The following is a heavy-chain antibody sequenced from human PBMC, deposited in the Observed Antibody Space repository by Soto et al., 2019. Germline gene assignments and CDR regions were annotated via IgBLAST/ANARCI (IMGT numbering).Heavy chain of an antibody. CDR1: GFTFSSYA. Sequence: GGSLRLSCAASGFTFSSYAMSWVRQAPGKGLEWVSAISGSGGSTYYADSVKGRFTISRDNSKNTLYLQMNSLRAEDTAVYYCAKDLGSSSSWYGGWFDPWGQGTLVTVSS. D-gene: IGHD6-13*01. J-gene: IGHJ5*02. V-gene: IGHV3-23*01. CDR2: ISGSGGST. CDR3: AKDLGSSSSWYGGWFDP.